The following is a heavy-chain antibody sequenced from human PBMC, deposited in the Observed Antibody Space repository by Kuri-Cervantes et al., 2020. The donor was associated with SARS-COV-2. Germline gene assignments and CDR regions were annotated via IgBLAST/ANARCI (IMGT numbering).Heavy chain of an antibody. V-gene: IGHV3-21*01. J-gene: IGHJ4*02. CDR2: ISSSSSYI. CDR3: ASTTGTTLATDY. D-gene: IGHD1-1*01. Sequence: GGSLRLSCAASGFTFSSYSMNWVRQAPGKGLEWVSSISSSSSYIYYADSVKGRYTISRDNAKNSLYLQMNSLRAEDTAVYYCASTTGTTLATDYWGQGTLVTASS. CDR1: GFTFSSYS.